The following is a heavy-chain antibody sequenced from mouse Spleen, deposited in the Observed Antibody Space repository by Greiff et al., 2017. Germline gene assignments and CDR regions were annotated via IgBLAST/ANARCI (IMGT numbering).Heavy chain of an antibody. CDR2: ISSGGST. CDR1: GFTFSSYA. Sequence: EVQVVESGGGLVKPGGSLKLSCAASGFTFSSYAMSWVRQTPEKRLEWVASISSGGSTYYPDSVKGRFTISRDNARNILYLQMSSLRSEDTAMYYCARGSTVVADYAMDYWGQGTSVPVSS. J-gene: IGHJ4*01. CDR3: ARGSTVVADYAMDY. D-gene: IGHD1-1*01. V-gene: IGHV5-6-5*01.